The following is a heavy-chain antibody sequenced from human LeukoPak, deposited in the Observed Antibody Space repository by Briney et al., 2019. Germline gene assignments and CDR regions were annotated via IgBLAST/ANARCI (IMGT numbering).Heavy chain of an antibody. CDR3: ARRIAAAGVGIVY. D-gene: IGHD6-13*01. J-gene: IGHJ4*02. Sequence: GASVKVSCKASGHTFTSYDINWVRQATGQGLEGRGWMNPDSGNTGYAQKFQGRVTMTRNPSISTAYMELSSLTSEDTAVYYCARRIAAAGVGIVYWGQGTLVTVSS. V-gene: IGHV1-8*01. CDR1: GHTFTSYD. CDR2: MNPDSGNT.